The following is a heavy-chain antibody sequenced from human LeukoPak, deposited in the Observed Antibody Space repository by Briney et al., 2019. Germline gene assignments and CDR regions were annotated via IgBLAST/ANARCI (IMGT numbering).Heavy chain of an antibody. V-gene: IGHV3-23*01. Sequence: GGSLRLSCAVSGFTFSHYAMSWVRQAPGTGLEWVGSLTDSGDATYYADSVKGRFTISRDNSKNTLYLQMNSLRAEDTAVYYCANHGDYFDYWGQGTLVTVSS. D-gene: IGHD3-10*01. CDR1: GFTFSHYA. CDR2: LTDSGDAT. J-gene: IGHJ4*02. CDR3: ANHGDYFDY.